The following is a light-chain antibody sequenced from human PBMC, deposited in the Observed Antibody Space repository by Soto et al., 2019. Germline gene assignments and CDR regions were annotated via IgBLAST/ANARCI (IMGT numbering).Light chain of an antibody. Sequence: QSVLTQPASVSGSPGQSITISCTGTSSDVGGYNYVSWYQQHPGKAPKLMIYDASNRPSGVSNRFSGSKSGNTASLTISGLQAEDEADYYCSSYTSSSTGVFGTGTKVTV. CDR3: SSYTSSSTGV. CDR2: DAS. CDR1: SSDVGGYNY. J-gene: IGLJ1*01. V-gene: IGLV2-14*01.